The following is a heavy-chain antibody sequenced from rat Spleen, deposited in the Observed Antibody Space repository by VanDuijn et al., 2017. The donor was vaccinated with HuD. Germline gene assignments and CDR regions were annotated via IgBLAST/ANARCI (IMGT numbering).Heavy chain of an antibody. J-gene: IGHJ3*01. CDR1: GFSLSNYG. D-gene: IGHD1-4*01. CDR2: ITKPGDYT. CDR3: ATPTPGIPFAY. V-gene: IGHV5-31*01. Sequence: VQLKESGPGLVKPSLTLSLTCTVSGFSLSNYGVFWVRQPPGKGLEWVASITKPGDYTYYPDSVKGRFTISRDNEESTLYLQMNSLRSEDTATYYCATPTPGIPFAYWGQGTLVTVSS.